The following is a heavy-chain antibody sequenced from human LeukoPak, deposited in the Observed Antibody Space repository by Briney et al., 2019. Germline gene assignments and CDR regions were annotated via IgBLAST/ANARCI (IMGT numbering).Heavy chain of an antibody. J-gene: IGHJ6*02. CDR1: GFTFSSYW. Sequence: GGSLRLSCAASGFTFSSYWMSWVRQAPGKGLEWVANIKQDGSEKYYVGSVKGRFTISRDNAKNSLYLQMNSLRAEDTAVYYCARDRVPTYYDFWSGPSYYYYGMDVWGQGTTVTVSS. D-gene: IGHD3-3*01. CDR3: ARDRVPTYYDFWSGPSYYYYGMDV. CDR2: IKQDGSEK. V-gene: IGHV3-7*01.